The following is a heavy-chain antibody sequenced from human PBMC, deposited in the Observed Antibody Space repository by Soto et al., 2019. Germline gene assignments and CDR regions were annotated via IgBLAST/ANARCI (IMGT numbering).Heavy chain of an antibody. CDR1: GYTLTSYA. Sequence: ASVKVSSKASGYTLTSYAMHGVRQAPGQRLEWMGWINAGNGNTKYSQKFQGRVTITRDTSASTAYMELSSLRSEDTAVYYCARASWSGYLSYMDVWGKGTTVTVSS. J-gene: IGHJ6*03. CDR3: ARASWSGYLSYMDV. V-gene: IGHV1-3*01. CDR2: INAGNGNT. D-gene: IGHD3-3*01.